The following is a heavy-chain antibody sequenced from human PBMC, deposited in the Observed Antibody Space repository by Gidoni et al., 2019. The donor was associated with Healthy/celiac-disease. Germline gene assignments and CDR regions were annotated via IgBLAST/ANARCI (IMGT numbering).Heavy chain of an antibody. J-gene: IGHJ4*02. CDR3: ARAVLVPTYDYIWGSYRYTGHFDY. Sequence: QVQLVESGGGLVKPGGSLRLSCAASGFTFSDYYMSWIRQAPGKGLAWGSYISSSGSTIYYADSVKGRFTISRDNAKNSLYLQMNSLRAEDTAVYYCARAVLVPTYDYIWGSYRYTGHFDYWGQGTLVTVSS. D-gene: IGHD3-16*02. V-gene: IGHV3-11*01. CDR1: GFTFSDYY. CDR2: ISSSGSTI.